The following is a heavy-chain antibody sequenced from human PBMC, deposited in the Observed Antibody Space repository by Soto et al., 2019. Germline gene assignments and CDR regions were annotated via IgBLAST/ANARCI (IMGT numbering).Heavy chain of an antibody. D-gene: IGHD2-15*01. CDR2: ISAYNGNT. CDR3: ARVGDIVLLQFDGSYYYGMDV. V-gene: IGHV1-18*01. CDR1: GYTFTSYG. J-gene: IGHJ6*02. Sequence: ASVKVSCKASGYTFTSYGISWVRQAPGQGLEWMGWISAYNGNTNYAQKLQGRVTMTTDTSTSTAYMELRSLRSDDTAVYYCARVGDIVLLQFDGSYYYGMDVWGQGTTVTVSS.